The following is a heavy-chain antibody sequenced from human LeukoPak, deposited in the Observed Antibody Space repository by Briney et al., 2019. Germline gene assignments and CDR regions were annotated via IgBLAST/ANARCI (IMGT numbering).Heavy chain of an antibody. Sequence: GASVKVSCKASGYTFTSYDINWVRPATGQGLGWMRWMNPNSGNTGYAQKFQGRVTMTRNPSISTAYMELSSLRSEDTAVYYCARAGDSWEPFLYYFDYWGQGTLVTVSS. CDR2: MNPNSGNT. CDR3: ARAGDSWEPFLYYFDY. D-gene: IGHD1-26*01. V-gene: IGHV1-8*01. CDR1: GYTFTSYD. J-gene: IGHJ4*02.